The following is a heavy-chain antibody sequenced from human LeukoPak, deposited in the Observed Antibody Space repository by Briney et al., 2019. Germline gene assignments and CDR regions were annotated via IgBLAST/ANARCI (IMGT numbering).Heavy chain of an antibody. CDR1: GFTFSSYG. D-gene: IGHD1-14*01. V-gene: IGHV3-33*06. CDR3: AKDGSPIKAVTEDYYYYGMDV. J-gene: IGHJ6*02. CDR2: IWYDGSNK. Sequence: GGSLRLSCAASGFTFSSYGMHWVRQAPGKGLEWVAVIWYDGSNKYYADSVKGRFTISRDNSKNTLYLQMNSLRAEDTAVYYCAKDGSPIKAVTEDYYYYGMDVWGQGTTVTVSS.